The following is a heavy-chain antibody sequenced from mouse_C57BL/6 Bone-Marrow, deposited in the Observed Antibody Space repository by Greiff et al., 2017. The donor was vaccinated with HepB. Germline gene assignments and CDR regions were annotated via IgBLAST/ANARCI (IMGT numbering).Heavy chain of an antibody. CDR1: GYTFTSYW. V-gene: IGHV1-52*01. J-gene: IGHJ2*01. Sequence: QVQLQQPGAELVRPGSSVKLSCKASGYTFTSYWMHWVKQRPIQGLEWIGNIDPSDSETHYNQKFKDKATLTVDKSSSTAYMQLSSLTSEDSAVYYCARWRGFTLDYWGQGTTLTVSS. CDR3: ARWRGFTLDY. CDR2: IDPSDSET.